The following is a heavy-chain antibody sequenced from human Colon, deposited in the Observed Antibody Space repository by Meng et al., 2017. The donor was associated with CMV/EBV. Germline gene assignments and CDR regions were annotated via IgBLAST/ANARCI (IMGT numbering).Heavy chain of an antibody. V-gene: IGHV3-21*06. CDR2: ISSSGSYI. D-gene: IGHD2-21*01. J-gene: IGHJ6*02. CDR3: ARDQAGDPLFHYTGLDV. CDR1: GFTFSNYT. Sequence: GESLKISCTASGFTFSNYTVKWVRQAPGKGLEWVASISSSGSYIYYADSVKGRFTISRDSAKTSVFLQMNNLRAEDTTLYYCARDQAGDPLFHYTGLDVWGHGTPVTVSS.